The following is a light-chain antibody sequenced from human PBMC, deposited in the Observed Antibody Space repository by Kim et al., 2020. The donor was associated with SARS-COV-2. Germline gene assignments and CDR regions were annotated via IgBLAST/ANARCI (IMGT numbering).Light chain of an antibody. V-gene: IGLV1-44*01. J-gene: IGLJ3*02. CDR3: STWDDTLNGV. CDR1: DSNIGSNS. CDR2: DDN. Sequence: ELTQPPSASGTPGQRVTISCSGSDSNIGSNSVNWYQQFPGTAPKLLIFDDNRRPSGVPDRFSGSKSGTSASLAISGLQSGDEAHYYCSTWDDTLNGVF.